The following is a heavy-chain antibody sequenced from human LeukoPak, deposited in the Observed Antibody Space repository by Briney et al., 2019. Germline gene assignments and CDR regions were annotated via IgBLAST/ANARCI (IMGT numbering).Heavy chain of an antibody. J-gene: IGHJ4*02. CDR3: ARGYRSKYYYDSSTYSDY. D-gene: IGHD3-22*01. CDR1: GFTFSAYE. Sequence: GGSLRLSCAASGFTFSAYEMSWVRQAPGKGLEWVSYISSRADTIYYADSVKGRFTISRDSAKNSLYLQMNSLRAEDTAVYYCARGYRSKYYYDSSTYSDYWGQGTLVTVSS. CDR2: ISSRADTI. V-gene: IGHV3-48*03.